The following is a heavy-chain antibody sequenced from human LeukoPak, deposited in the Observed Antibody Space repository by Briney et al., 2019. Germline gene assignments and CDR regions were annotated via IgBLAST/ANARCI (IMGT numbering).Heavy chain of an antibody. CDR1: GFTFRSYG. J-gene: IGHJ4*02. Sequence: GRSLRLSCAASGFTFRSYGMHWVRQAPGKGLQWVAVTWNDGSNKYYADSVKGRFTISRDNSENTLYLQMNSLRAEDTAVYYCAKDRAAAGTDYFDYWGQGTLVTVSS. CDR3: AKDRAAAGTDYFDY. V-gene: IGHV3-33*06. D-gene: IGHD6-13*01. CDR2: TWNDGSNK.